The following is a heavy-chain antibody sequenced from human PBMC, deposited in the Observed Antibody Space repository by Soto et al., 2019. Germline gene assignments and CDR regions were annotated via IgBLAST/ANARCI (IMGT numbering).Heavy chain of an antibody. J-gene: IGHJ4*02. CDR2: IYYSGNT. Sequence: LSLTCTVSGGSTSSDNYWSWIRQPPGKGLEWIGHIYYSGNTDYNPSLKSRLAISIDTSKNQFSLKLSSVTAADTAVYFCAREGGESSDGLYYFDSWGQGSLVTVS. CDR3: AREGGESSDGLYYFDS. V-gene: IGHV4-30-4*01. CDR1: GGSTSSDNY. D-gene: IGHD3-16*01.